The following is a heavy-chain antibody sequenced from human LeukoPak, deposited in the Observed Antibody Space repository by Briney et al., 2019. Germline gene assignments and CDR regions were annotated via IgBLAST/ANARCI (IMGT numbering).Heavy chain of an antibody. Sequence: PGGSLRLSCATSGFTFNNYNMNWVRQAPGRALEWVSSITSSGTYIFYADSVKGRFTISRDNAKNSLYLQMNSLRPEDTAVYYCARDPYSGSYGDYYYYYTDVWGKGTTVTISS. D-gene: IGHD1-26*01. CDR2: ITSSGTYI. J-gene: IGHJ6*03. V-gene: IGHV3-21*01. CDR1: GFTFNNYN. CDR3: ARDPYSGSYGDYYYYYTDV.